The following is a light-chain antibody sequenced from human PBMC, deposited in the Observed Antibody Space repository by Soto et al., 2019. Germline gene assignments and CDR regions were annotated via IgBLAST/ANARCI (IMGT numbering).Light chain of an antibody. Sequence: EIVLTQSPGTLSLSPGERATLSCRASQSVSSSYLAWYQQKPGQAPRLLIYGASSRATGIPDRFSGSGSGPDFTLTISRLEPEDCAVYYCQQYGSSPAITFGQGTRLEIK. CDR2: GAS. CDR1: QSVSSSY. V-gene: IGKV3-20*01. CDR3: QQYGSSPAIT. J-gene: IGKJ5*01.